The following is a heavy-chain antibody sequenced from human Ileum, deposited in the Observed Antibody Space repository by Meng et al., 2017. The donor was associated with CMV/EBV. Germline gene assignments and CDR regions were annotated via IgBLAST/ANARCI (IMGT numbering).Heavy chain of an antibody. V-gene: IGHV2-5*02. CDR3: AHSPPGASGWSFDY. J-gene: IGHJ4*02. CDR2: IYWDDDK. D-gene: IGHD6-19*01. CDR1: GFSLSTVGMG. Sequence: QIPLKESGPNLVKPPLTLKLTCTFSGFSLSTVGMGVVWIRQPPGKAREWLALIYWDDDKRYSTSLKSRLIITKDTSKNQVVLTMTNMDPVDTATYYCAHSPPGASGWSFDYWGQGILVTVSS.